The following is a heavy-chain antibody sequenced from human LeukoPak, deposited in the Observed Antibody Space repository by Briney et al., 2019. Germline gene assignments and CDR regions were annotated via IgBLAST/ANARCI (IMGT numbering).Heavy chain of an antibody. Sequence: KSSETLSLTCAVSGYSISNGYYWVWIRQPPGRGLEWIGSLYHSDSAYYNTSLRSRVSMSVDTSKNQFSLTLSFVTAADTAVYYCARQHDSYYYYYIDVWGSGTTVTVPS. V-gene: IGHV4-38-2*01. J-gene: IGHJ6*03. CDR1: GYSISNGYY. CDR2: LYHSDSA. CDR3: ARQHDSYYYYYIDV.